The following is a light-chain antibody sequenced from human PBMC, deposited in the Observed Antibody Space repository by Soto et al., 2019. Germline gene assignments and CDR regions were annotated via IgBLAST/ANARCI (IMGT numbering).Light chain of an antibody. J-gene: IGKJ1*01. CDR1: QSVSSSY. CDR2: GAS. CDR3: QQYGSSLTWT. V-gene: IGKV3-20*01. Sequence: ELVLAQSPGTLSLSPGEMATLSCRPSQSVSSSYLAWYQQKPGQAPRLLIYGASSRATGIPDRFSGSGSGTDFTLTISRLEPDDFAVYYCQQYGSSLTWTFGQGTKVDIK.